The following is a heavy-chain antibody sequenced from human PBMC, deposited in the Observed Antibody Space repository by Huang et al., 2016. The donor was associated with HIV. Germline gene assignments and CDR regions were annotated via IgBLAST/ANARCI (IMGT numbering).Heavy chain of an antibody. CDR1: GFTFSSYA. Sequence: QERLVESGGGVVQPGRSLRLSCAASGFTFSSYAMHWVRQAPGKGLEGVAVISDDGRKQHDVDSVKGRFTISRDNSKKMLYLQMNSLRMGDTAVYYCARGSAGVLWFGEMWGQGTLVTVSS. CDR2: ISDDGRKQ. V-gene: IGHV3-30*04. J-gene: IGHJ4*02. D-gene: IGHD3-10*01. CDR3: ARGSAGVLWFGEM.